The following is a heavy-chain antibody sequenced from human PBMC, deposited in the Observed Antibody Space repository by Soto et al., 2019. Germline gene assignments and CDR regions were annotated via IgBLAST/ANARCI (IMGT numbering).Heavy chain of an antibody. CDR3: AKGGRRQYCSSTSCANRNYYYYYMDV. CDR1: GFTFSSYA. J-gene: IGHJ6*03. D-gene: IGHD2-2*01. Sequence: GGSLRLSCAASGFTFSSYAMSWVRQAPGKGLEWVSAISGSGGSTYYADSVKGRFTISRDNSKNTLYQQMNSLRAEETAVYYCAKGGRRQYCSSTSCANRNYYYYYMDVWGKGTTVTVSS. V-gene: IGHV3-23*01. CDR2: ISGSGGST.